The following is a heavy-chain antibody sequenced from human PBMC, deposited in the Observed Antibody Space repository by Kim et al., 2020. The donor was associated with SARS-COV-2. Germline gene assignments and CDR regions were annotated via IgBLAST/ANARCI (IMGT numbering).Heavy chain of an antibody. Sequence: SETLSLTCTVSGYSISSGYYWGWIRQPPGKGLEWIGSIYHSGSTYYNPSLKSRVTISVDTSKNQFSLKLSSVTAADTAVYYCASDLPTENYFFDIWGQG. D-gene: IGHD3-10*01. V-gene: IGHV4-38-2*02. CDR1: GYSISSGYY. J-gene: IGHJ3*02. CDR2: IYHSGST. CDR3: ASDLPTENYFFDI.